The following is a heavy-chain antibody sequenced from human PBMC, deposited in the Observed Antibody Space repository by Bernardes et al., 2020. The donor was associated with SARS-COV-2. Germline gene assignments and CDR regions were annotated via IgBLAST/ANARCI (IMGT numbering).Heavy chain of an antibody. CDR2: IIPLFGTT. D-gene: IGHD1-26*01. Sequence: SVQVSCKTSGNTFPSYAVIWVRQAPGQGLECMGGIIPLFGTTTYAQNFQGRVTIAADESTSTVYMELSSLRSEDTAMYYCARSGTYPDAFDIWGQGTMVTVSS. V-gene: IGHV1-69*13. J-gene: IGHJ3*02. CDR3: ARSGTYPDAFDI. CDR1: GNTFPSYA.